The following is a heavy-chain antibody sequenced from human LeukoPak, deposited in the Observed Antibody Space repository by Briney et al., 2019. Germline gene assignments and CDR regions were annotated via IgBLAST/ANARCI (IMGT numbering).Heavy chain of an antibody. CDR3: ARDGYSYGYFAHDY. V-gene: IGHV3-20*04. CDR2: INWNGGST. CDR1: GFTFDDYG. J-gene: IGHJ4*02. D-gene: IGHD5-18*01. Sequence: PGGSLRLSCAASGFTFDDYGMSWVRQAPGKGLEWVSGINWNGGSTGYADSVKGRFTISRDSAKNSLYLQINSLRAEDTALYYCARDGYSYGYFAHDYWGQGTLVTVSS.